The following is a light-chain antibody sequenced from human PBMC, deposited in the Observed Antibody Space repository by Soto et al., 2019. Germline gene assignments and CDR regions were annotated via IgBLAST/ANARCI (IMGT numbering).Light chain of an antibody. CDR2: GAS. Sequence: EIVMTQSPSILSVSPGERATLACRASHFFSTNVAWYQHKPGQAPRLLVYGASTRATGVPPRFSGSGSGPEFTLTISSLQSEDVAVYYCQQYNNWPRITFGQGTRLEIK. V-gene: IGKV3-15*01. J-gene: IGKJ5*01. CDR3: QQYNNWPRIT. CDR1: HFFSTN.